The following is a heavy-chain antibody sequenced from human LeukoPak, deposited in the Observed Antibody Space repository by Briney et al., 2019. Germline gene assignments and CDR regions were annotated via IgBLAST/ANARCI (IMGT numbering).Heavy chain of an antibody. D-gene: IGHD5-18*01. J-gene: IGHJ4*02. CDR1: GYTFTSYG. CDR3: ARDMISIQLWLSGCGY. CDR2: ISAYNGNT. Sequence: ASVKVSCKASGYTFTSYGISWVRQAPGQGLEWMGWISAYNGNTNYAQKLQGRVTMTTDTSTSTAYMELRSLKSDDTAVYYCARDMISIQLWLSGCGYWGQGTLVTVSS. V-gene: IGHV1-18*01.